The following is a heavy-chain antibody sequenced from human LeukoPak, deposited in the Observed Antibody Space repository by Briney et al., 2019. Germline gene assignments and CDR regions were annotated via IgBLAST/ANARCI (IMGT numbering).Heavy chain of an antibody. CDR1: GYTFTGYY. CDR3: ARDAYGDYTSGAFDI. J-gene: IGHJ3*02. D-gene: IGHD4-17*01. CDR2: INPNSGGT. V-gene: IGHV1-2*02. Sequence: ASVKVSCKASGYTFTGYYMHWVRQAPGQGLEWMGWINPNSGGTNYAQKFRGRVTMTRDTSISTAYMELSRLRSDDTAVYYCARDAYGDYTSGAFDIWGQGTMVTVSS.